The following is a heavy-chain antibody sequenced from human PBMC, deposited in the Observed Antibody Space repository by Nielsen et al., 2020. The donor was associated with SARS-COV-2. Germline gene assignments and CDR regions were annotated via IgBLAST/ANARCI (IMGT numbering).Heavy chain of an antibody. Sequence: SETLSLICTVSGGSISSYYWSWIRQPPGKGLEWIGYIYYSGSTNYNPSLKSRVTISVDTSKNQFSLKLSSVTAADTAVYYCARDTGMWSGGMDVWGQGTTVTVSS. CDR2: IYYSGST. J-gene: IGHJ6*02. D-gene: IGHD3-3*01. CDR1: GGSISSYY. CDR3: ARDTGMWSGGMDV. V-gene: IGHV4-59*13.